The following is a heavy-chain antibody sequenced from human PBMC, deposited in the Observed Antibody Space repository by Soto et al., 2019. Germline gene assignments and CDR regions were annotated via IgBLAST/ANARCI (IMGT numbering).Heavy chain of an antibody. D-gene: IGHD2-21*02. J-gene: IGHJ4*02. CDR2: ISGSGGST. CDR3: AKRVVTAIRASGYFDY. Sequence: GGSLRLSCAASGFTFSSYAMSWVRQAPGKGLEWVSAISGSGGSTYYADSVKGRFTISRDNSKNTLYLQMNSLRAEDTAVYYCAKRVVTAIRASGYFDYWGQGTLVTVSS. V-gene: IGHV3-23*01. CDR1: GFTFSSYA.